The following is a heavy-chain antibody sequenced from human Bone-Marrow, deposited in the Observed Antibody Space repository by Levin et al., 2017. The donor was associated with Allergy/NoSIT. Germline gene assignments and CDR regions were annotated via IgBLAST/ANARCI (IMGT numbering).Heavy chain of an antibody. D-gene: IGHD3-3*01. V-gene: IGHV3-30*18. CDR3: AKSKTSPGWSGYSRGYHYYGLDV. Sequence: GESLKISCAASGFTFSDYGIHWVRQAPGKGLEWVAVISYDGRKKHYVDSVKGRFTISRDNSKNTLSLEMNSLRVEDTALYYCAKSKTSPGWSGYSRGYHYYGLDVWGQGTTVTVSS. CDR2: ISYDGRKK. CDR1: GFTFSDYG. J-gene: IGHJ6*02.